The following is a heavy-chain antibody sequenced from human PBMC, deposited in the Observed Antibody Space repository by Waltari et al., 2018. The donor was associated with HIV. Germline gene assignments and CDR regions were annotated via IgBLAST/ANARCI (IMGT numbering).Heavy chain of an antibody. CDR3: AIQQNALYDFYYGMDV. CDR1: GFTFRIYG. D-gene: IGHD1-1*01. V-gene: IGHV3-23*01. J-gene: IGHJ6*02. CDR2: LSGDGGRT. Sequence: EDQLLESGGGLVQPGGSLRLSCVASGFTFRIYGMTWVRRAPGKGLEWGSGLSGDGGRTHYADSVKGRITIPRDNSNNTLFLQMNRRRAEDTARYYCAIQQNALYDFYYGMDVWGRGTTVTVSS.